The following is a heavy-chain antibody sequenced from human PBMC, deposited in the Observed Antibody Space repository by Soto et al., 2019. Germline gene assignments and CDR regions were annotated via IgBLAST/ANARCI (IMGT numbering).Heavy chain of an antibody. Sequence: ASVKVSCKASGYSFTGLDINWVRQTTGQGLEWMGWIQPSSGRTGYAQRLQGRVTMTRDTSINTAYMELSSLTSDDTAFYYCARGVTAGVDYWGQGTLVTVS. V-gene: IGHV1-8*01. D-gene: IGHD1-26*01. CDR2: IQPSSGRT. CDR1: GYSFTGLD. CDR3: ARGVTAGVDY. J-gene: IGHJ4*02.